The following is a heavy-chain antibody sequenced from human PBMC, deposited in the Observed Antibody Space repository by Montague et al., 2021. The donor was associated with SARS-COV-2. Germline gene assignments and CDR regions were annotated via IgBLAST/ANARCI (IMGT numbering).Heavy chain of an antibody. CDR2: IYYSGST. V-gene: IGHV4-59*12. J-gene: IGHJ4*02. CDR1: GGSISSYY. D-gene: IGHD3-10*01. Sequence: SETLSLTCTVSGGSISSYYWSWIRQPPGKGLEWIGYIYYSGSTNYNSSLKSRVTISLDTTKNQFPLKLNSVTAADTAVYYCARDRGLGVAENFDCWGQGTLVTVSS. CDR3: ARDRGLGVAENFDC.